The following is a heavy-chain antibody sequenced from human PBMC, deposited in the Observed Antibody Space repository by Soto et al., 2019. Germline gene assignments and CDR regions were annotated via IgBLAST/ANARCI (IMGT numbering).Heavy chain of an antibody. J-gene: IGHJ4*02. CDR3: ARSCYNSGFFYYDY. D-gene: IGHD3-22*01. CDR1: GFSLSSTGVG. V-gene: IGHV2-5*01. Sequence: QITLKESGPTLVKVTQTVTLTCTFSGFSLSSTGVGVGWIRQPPGNALQGLALINWNDDKRYNPSLKSRLTIAKDTSKSRVVLTMTIMDPVDTPTYYCARSCYNSGFFYYDYWGQGTLVTVSS. CDR2: INWNDDK.